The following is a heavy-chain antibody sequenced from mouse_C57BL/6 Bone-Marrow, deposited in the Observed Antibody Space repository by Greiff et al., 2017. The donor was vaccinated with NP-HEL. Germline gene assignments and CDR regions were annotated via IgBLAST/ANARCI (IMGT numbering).Heavy chain of an antibody. CDR2: IYPGDGDT. CDR3: ARRQGYGNYCYWYFDV. V-gene: IGHV1-82*01. CDR1: GYAFSSSW. D-gene: IGHD2-1*01. J-gene: IGHJ1*03. Sequence: QVQLQQSGPELVKPGASVKISCKASGYAFSSSWMNWVKQRPGKGLEWIGRIYPGDGDTNYNGKFKGKATLTADKSSSSAYMQLSSLTSEDSAVYFCARRQGYGNYCYWYFDVWGTGTTVTVSS.